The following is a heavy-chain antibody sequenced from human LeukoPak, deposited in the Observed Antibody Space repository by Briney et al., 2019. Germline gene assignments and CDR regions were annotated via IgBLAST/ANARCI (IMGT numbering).Heavy chain of an antibody. V-gene: IGHV3-20*04. J-gene: IGHJ4*02. Sequence: GGSLRLSCIASGFTFSSHGMHWVRQAPGKGLEWVSGINWNGGSTGYADSVKGRFTISRDNAKNSLYLQMNSLRAEDTALYYCARAIYYGSGSYLFDYWGQGTLVTVSS. CDR3: ARAIYYGSGSYLFDY. CDR1: GFTFSSHG. CDR2: INWNGGST. D-gene: IGHD3-10*01.